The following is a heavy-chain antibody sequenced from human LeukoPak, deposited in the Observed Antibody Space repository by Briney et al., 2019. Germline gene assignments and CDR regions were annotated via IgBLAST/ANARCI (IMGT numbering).Heavy chain of an antibody. Sequence: SETLSLTRTVSGASISSSSYYWGWLRQPPGKGLEWIGSIYYSGSTYYNPSLKSRVTISVDTSKNQFSLKLSSVTAADTAVYYCVRGRYCSGGSCYVDYWGQGTLVTVSS. CDR3: VRGRYCSGGSCYVDY. CDR2: IYYSGST. V-gene: IGHV4-39*07. D-gene: IGHD2-15*01. CDR1: GASISSSSYY. J-gene: IGHJ4*02.